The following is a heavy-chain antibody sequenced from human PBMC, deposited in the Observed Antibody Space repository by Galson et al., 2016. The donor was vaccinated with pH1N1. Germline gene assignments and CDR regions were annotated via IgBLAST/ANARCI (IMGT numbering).Heavy chain of an antibody. CDR1: GGSISSNDYY. CDR2: IYSSGST. D-gene: IGHD2-15*01. CDR3: AREDCSSGPCPLDS. J-gene: IGHJ4*02. V-gene: IGHV4-39*07. Sequence: LTCTVSGGSISSNDYYWTWIRQPPGKGLEWIGTIYSSGSTYDNPSLKSRVTISVDTPKNQFSLKLSSVTAADTAVYYCAREDCSSGPCPLDSWGQGTLVIVSS.